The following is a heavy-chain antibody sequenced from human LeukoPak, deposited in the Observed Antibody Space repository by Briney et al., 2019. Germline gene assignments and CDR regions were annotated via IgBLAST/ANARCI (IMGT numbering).Heavy chain of an antibody. CDR2: IIPILGIA. D-gene: IGHD2-2*01. CDR3: AREVVRYRNAFDI. J-gene: IGHJ3*02. Sequence: SVKVSCKASGYTFTSYYMHWVRQAPGQGLEWMGRIIPILGIANYAQKFQGRVTITADKSTSTAYMELSSLRSEDTAVYYCAREVVRYRNAFDIWGQGTMVTVSS. CDR1: GYTFTSYY. V-gene: IGHV1-69*04.